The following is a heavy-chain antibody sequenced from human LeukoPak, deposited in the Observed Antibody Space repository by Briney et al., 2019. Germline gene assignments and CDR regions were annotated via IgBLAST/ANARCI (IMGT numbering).Heavy chain of an antibody. CDR3: ARRIGLNDWFDP. V-gene: IGHV4-59*08. J-gene: IGHJ5*02. CDR1: GGSISSYY. CDR2: IYYSGST. D-gene: IGHD1-1*01. Sequence: PSETLSLTCTVSGGSISSYYWSWIRQPPGKGLEWIGYIYYSGSTNYNPSLKSRVTISVDTSKNQFSLKPSSVTAADTAVYYCARRIGLNDWFDPWGQGTLVTVSS.